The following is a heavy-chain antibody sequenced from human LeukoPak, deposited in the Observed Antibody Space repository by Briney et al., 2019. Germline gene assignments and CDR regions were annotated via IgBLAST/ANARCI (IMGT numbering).Heavy chain of an antibody. J-gene: IGHJ4*02. CDR1: GFTFSAYE. V-gene: IGHV3-48*03. Sequence: GGSLRLSCAASGFTFSAYEMNWIRQAPGKGLEWLAYITSDNTVHYADSVKGRFTISRDNTKNSLYLQMNSLRAEDTATYYCARDETPMAATGWVYFDQWGQGTLVTVSS. CDR3: ARDETPMAATGWVYFDQ. D-gene: IGHD6-13*01. CDR2: ITSDNTV.